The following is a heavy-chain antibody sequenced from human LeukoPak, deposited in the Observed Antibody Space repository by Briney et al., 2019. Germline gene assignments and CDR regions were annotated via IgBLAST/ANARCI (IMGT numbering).Heavy chain of an antibody. V-gene: IGHV4-34*01. J-gene: IGHJ4*02. CDR2: IYHSGST. Sequence: SETLSLTCAVYGGSFSGYYWSWIRQPPGKGLEWIGEIYHSGSTNYNPSLKGRVSRSIDTSKNQFSLKLSSVTAADTAVYYCAREMNDSGGYRVSYFDYWGQGILVTVSS. CDR1: GGSFSGYY. CDR3: AREMNDSGGYRVSYFDY. D-gene: IGHD3-22*01.